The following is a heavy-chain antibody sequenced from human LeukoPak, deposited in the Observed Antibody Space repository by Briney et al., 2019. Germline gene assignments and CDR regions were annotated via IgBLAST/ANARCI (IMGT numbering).Heavy chain of an antibody. J-gene: IGHJ5*02. Sequence: ASVKVSCKASGYTFNNYGVSWVRQAPGQGLEWMGWVTSYNGDTNYAQKFQGRVTMSADTSTSTAYMELRSLRFDDTAIYYCAKDWHILTGRNCFDPWGQGTLVTVSS. CDR2: VTSYNGDT. CDR1: GYTFNNYG. V-gene: IGHV1-18*01. D-gene: IGHD3-9*01. CDR3: AKDWHILTGRNCFDP.